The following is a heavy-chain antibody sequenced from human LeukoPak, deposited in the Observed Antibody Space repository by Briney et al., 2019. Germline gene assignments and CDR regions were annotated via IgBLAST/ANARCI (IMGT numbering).Heavy chain of an antibody. CDR3: ARQACARNSYSGYDYPLDY. J-gene: IGHJ4*02. CDR1: RGSISSSSYY. D-gene: IGHD5-12*01. V-gene: IGHV4-39*01. CDR2: ICYSGST. Sequence: SETLSLTCTVSRGSISSSSYYWGWIRQPPGKGLEWIGSICYSGSTYYNPSLKSRVTISVDTSKNQFSLKLSSVTAADTAVYYCARQACARNSYSGYDYPLDYWGQGTLVTVSS.